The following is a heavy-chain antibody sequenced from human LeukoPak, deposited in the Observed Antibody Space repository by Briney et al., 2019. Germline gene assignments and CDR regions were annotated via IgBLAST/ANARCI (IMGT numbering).Heavy chain of an antibody. D-gene: IGHD1-26*01. J-gene: IGHJ4*02. V-gene: IGHV3-23*05. Sequence: PGGSLRLSCAASGFTFSRYAMSWVRQAPGEGLEWVSSLDESGSGRYYLDSVRGRFTISRDNSKNTLYLQMDSLRAEDTAVYYCAKKGSLVSPGNYFDYWGQGTLLTVSS. CDR1: GFTFSRYA. CDR3: AKKGSLVSPGNYFDY. CDR2: LDESGSGR.